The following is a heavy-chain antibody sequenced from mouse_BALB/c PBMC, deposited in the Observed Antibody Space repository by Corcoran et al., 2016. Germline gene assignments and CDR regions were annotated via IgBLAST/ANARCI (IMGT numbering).Heavy chain of an antibody. CDR2: INSDGSAI. CDR3: RRYGNYWYFDV. Sequence: EVQLLETGGGLVQPGGSRGLSCEGSGFTFSGFWMSWVRQTPGKTLEWIGDINSDGSAINYAPSIKDRFTIFRDNDKSTLYLQMSNVRSEDTATYFCRRYGNYWYFDVWGVGTTVTVSS. V-gene: IGHV11-2*02. D-gene: IGHD2-1*01. CDR1: GFTFSGFW. J-gene: IGHJ1*01.